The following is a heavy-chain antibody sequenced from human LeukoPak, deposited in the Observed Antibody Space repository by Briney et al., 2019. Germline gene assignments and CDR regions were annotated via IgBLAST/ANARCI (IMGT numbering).Heavy chain of an antibody. V-gene: IGHV1-18*01. CDR3: ARVVGQLVRYYFDY. J-gene: IGHJ4*02. CDR1: GYTFTSYG. CDR2: ISAYNGNT. Sequence: ASVKVSCKDSGYTFTSYGISWVRQAPGQGLEWMGWISAYNGNTNYAQKLQGRVTMTTDTSTSTAYMELRSLRSDDTAVYYCARVVGQLVRYYFDYWGQGTLVTVSS. D-gene: IGHD6-13*01.